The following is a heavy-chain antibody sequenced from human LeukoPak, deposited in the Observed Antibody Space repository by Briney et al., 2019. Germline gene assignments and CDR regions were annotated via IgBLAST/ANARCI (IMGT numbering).Heavy chain of an antibody. CDR1: GFTFSKYA. V-gene: IGHV3-23*01. D-gene: IGHD6-6*01. J-gene: IGHJ1*01. CDR2: VSGSGGVT. Sequence: GGSLRLSCGASGFTFSKYAMSWVRQAPGKGLEWIAGVSGSGGVTYYADSVKGRFTISRDNSKNTLHLQMNSLRAEDTAVYYCATFLAVIAARDSLYFQHWGQGTLVSVSS. CDR3: ATFLAVIAARDSLYFQH.